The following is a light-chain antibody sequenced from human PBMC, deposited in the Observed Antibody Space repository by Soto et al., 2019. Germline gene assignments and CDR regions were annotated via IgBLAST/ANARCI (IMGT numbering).Light chain of an antibody. CDR2: EVS. Sequence: QSVLTQPPSASGSPGQSVTISCTGTSSDVGAYDYVSWYQQHPGKAPKVLIYEVSKRPSGVPDRFSGSKSGNTASLTVSGLQAEDEADSYCSSYAGNNIVVFGGGTKLTVL. J-gene: IGLJ2*01. CDR3: SSYAGNNIVV. V-gene: IGLV2-8*01. CDR1: SSDVGAYDY.